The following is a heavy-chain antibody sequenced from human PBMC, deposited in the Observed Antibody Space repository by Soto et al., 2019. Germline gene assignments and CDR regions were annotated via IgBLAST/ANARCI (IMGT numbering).Heavy chain of an antibody. CDR3: TRGSWSAEVFEI. CDR1: GGSFCIYT. J-gene: IGHJ3*02. Sequence: QVQLVQSGVEVKKPGSSVKVSCKAAGGSFCIYTVFWVLQAPGQGLEWMGRLLPMFDIANYAQNVQGRVTFNADKFPETVYLEMLNLISDETAVYYCTRGSWSAEVFEIWGQGTLVTVSS. V-gene: IGHV1-69*02. CDR2: LLPMFDIA. D-gene: IGHD6-13*01.